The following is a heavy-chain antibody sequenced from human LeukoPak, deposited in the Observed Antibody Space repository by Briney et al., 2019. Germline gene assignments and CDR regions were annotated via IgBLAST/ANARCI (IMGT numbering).Heavy chain of an antibody. CDR2: IDAGNGRT. Sequence: ASVKVSCKASGYTFSSYAINWVRQAPGQRLEWMGWIDAGNGRTKYSQEFQGRVAITSDTSASTAYMELSSLRSEDTAVYYCARGKWSTHIVGYYFDSWGQGNLVTVSS. V-gene: IGHV1-3*03. CDR3: ARGKWSTHIVGYYFDS. D-gene: IGHD2-21*01. J-gene: IGHJ4*02. CDR1: GYTFSSYA.